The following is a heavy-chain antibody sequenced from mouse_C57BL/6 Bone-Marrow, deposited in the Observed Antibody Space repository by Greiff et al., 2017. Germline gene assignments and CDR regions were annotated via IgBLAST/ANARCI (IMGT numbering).Heavy chain of an antibody. V-gene: IGHV14-4*01. CDR1: GFNIKDDY. J-gene: IGHJ4*01. Sequence: VQLKQSGAELVRPGASVKLSCTASGFNIKDDYMHWVKQRPEQGLEWIGWIDPENGDTEYASKFQGKATITADTSSNTAYLQLSSLTSEDTAVYYCTTSHYSNYWYAMDYWGQGTSVTVSS. D-gene: IGHD2-5*01. CDR3: TTSHYSNYWYAMDY. CDR2: IDPENGDT.